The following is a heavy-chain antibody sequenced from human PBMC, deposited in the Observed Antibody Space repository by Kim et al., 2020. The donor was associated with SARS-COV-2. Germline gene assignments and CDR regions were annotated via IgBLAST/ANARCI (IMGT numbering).Heavy chain of an antibody. J-gene: IGHJ6*02. Sequence: SKKFQGRVPLTRDTSASQAYMELSRLRSEDTAVYYCAWTGDYDFYYGMDVWGQGTTVTVSS. V-gene: IGHV1-3*01. CDR3: AWTGDYDFYYGMDV.